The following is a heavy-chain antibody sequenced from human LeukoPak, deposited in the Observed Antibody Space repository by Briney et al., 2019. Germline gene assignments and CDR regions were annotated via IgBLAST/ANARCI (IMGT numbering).Heavy chain of an antibody. CDR1: GGSISSGGYY. CDR2: IYYGGST. Sequence: TSETLSLTCTVSGGSISSGGYYWSWIRQHPGKGLEWIGYIYYGGSTYYNPSLKSRVTISVDTSKNQFSLKLSSVTAADTAVYYCASSDYGGNPYYFDYWGQGTLVTVSS. V-gene: IGHV4-31*03. CDR3: ASSDYGGNPYYFDY. J-gene: IGHJ4*02. D-gene: IGHD4-23*01.